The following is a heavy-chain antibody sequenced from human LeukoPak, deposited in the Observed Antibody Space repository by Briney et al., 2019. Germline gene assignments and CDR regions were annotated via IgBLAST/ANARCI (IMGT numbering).Heavy chain of an antibody. Sequence: SVKVSCKASGYTFTSYGISWVRQAPGQGLEWMGGIIPIFGTTNYAQKFQGRVTITADDSTSTACMELNSLRSEDTAVYYCASGSGAWYKEFDYWGQGTLVTVSS. D-gene: IGHD1-14*01. CDR3: ASGSGAWYKEFDY. CDR2: IIPIFGTT. J-gene: IGHJ4*02. CDR1: GYTFTSYG. V-gene: IGHV1-69*13.